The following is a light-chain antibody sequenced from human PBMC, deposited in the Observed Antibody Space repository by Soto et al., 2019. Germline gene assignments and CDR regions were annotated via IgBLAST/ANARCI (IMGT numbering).Light chain of an antibody. CDR1: QSVSSN. V-gene: IGKV3-15*01. CDR2: GAS. CDR3: QHYNNSPPWT. J-gene: IGKJ1*01. Sequence: EIVMTQSPATLSVSPGERATLSCRASQSVSSNLAWYQQKPGQAPRLLIYGASTRATGIPARFSGSGSGTVFTLTISNLQSEDFAVYYCQHYNNSPPWTFGQGTKVEIK.